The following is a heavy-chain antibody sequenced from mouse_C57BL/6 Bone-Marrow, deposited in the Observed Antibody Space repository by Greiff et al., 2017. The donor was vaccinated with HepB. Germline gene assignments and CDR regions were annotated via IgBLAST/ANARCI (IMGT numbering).Heavy chain of an antibody. CDR3: ARHTLANWDAWFAY. Sequence: EVMLVESGGGLVQPGGSLKLSCAASGFTFSDYYMYWVRQTPEKRLEWVAYISNGGGSTYYPDTVKGRFTISRDNAKNPLYLQMSPLKSEDTAMYYCARHTLANWDAWFAYCGQGTLVTVSA. CDR1: GFTFSDYY. CDR2: ISNGGGST. D-gene: IGHD4-1*01. J-gene: IGHJ3*01. V-gene: IGHV5-12*01.